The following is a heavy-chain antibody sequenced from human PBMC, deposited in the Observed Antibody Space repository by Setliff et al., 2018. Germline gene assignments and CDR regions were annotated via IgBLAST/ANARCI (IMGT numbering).Heavy chain of an antibody. J-gene: IGHJ4*02. CDR1: GGSINRDY. CDR3: ASLPYYDSSGYSLSYY. CDR2: IQTSGTT. V-gene: IGHV4-4*08. D-gene: IGHD3-22*01. Sequence: PSETLSLTCSVSGGSINRDYWNWIRQPPGKGLEWLGYIQTSGTTNYNPSLKSRVIISVDTSKNQFSLKLSSVTAADTAVYYCASLPYYDSSGYSLSYYWGQGTLVTVSS.